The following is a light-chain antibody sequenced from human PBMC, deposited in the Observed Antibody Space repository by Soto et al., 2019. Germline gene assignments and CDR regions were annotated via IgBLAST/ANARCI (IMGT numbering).Light chain of an antibody. J-gene: IGKJ1*01. CDR3: QQYNNLPRT. V-gene: IGKV3-15*01. Sequence: EIVMTQSPATLSVSPGERATLSCRASQSVSNNLAWYQQKPGQAPRLLIYGASTRATGIPARFSGSGSGTDFTLTISSLQSEDSAVYYCQQYNNLPRTFGHGTKVEIK. CDR2: GAS. CDR1: QSVSNN.